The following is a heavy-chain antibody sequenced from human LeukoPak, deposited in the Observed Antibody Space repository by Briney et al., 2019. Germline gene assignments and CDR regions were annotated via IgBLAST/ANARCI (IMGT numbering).Heavy chain of an antibody. Sequence: PSETLSLTCAVYGGSFSGYCWSWIRQPPGKGLEWIGEINHSGSTNYNPSLKSRVTISVDTSKNQFSLKLSSVTAADTAVYFCARSYSSSWSWFDPWGQGTLVTVSS. D-gene: IGHD6-13*01. CDR1: GGSFSGYC. J-gene: IGHJ5*02. CDR3: ARSYSSSWSWFDP. V-gene: IGHV4-34*01. CDR2: INHSGST.